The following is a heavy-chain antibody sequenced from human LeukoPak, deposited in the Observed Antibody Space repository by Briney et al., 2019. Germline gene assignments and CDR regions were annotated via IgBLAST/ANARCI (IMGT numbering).Heavy chain of an antibody. D-gene: IGHD6-6*01. Sequence: ASVKVSCKASGYTFTSNYIHWVRQAPGQGLEWMGMIYPRDGSTSYAQKFQGRVTVTRDTSTSTVHMELSGLRSEDTAVYYCARVLLNEYSSSGYYGMDVWGQGTTVTVSS. CDR2: IYPRDGST. CDR1: GYTFTSNY. V-gene: IGHV1-46*01. CDR3: ARVLLNEYSSSGYYGMDV. J-gene: IGHJ6*02.